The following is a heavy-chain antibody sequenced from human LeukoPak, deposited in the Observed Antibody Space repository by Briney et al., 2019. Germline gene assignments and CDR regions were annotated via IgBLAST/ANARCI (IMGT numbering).Heavy chain of an antibody. Sequence: SVKVSCKASGYTFTSYAMHWVRQAPGQGLEWMGRIIPILGIANYAQKFQGRVTITADKSTSTAYMELSSLRSEDTAVYYCARADYCSGGSCYSDYYYYGMDVWGQGTTVTVSS. CDR2: IIPILGIA. CDR3: ARADYCSGGSCYSDYYYYGMDV. CDR1: GYTFTSYA. J-gene: IGHJ6*02. D-gene: IGHD2-15*01. V-gene: IGHV1-69*04.